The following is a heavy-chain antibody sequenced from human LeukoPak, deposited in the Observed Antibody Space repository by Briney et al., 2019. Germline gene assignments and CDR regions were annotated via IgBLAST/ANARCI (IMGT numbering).Heavy chain of an antibody. J-gene: IGHJ4*02. V-gene: IGHV3-23*01. CDR1: GFTFRSHA. CDR2: IYENGGTT. Sequence: GGSLRLTCVGSGFTFRSHAMSWVRQAPEKGLEFVSGIYENGGTTYYADSVKGRFSISRDNSKNTLYLQMDSLRGEDTAVYYCAKDFRIGYSAHFDYWGQGALVTVSS. D-gene: IGHD2-21*01. CDR3: AKDFRIGYSAHFDY.